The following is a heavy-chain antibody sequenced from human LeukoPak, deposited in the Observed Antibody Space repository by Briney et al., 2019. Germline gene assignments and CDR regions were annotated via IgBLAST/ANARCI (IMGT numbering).Heavy chain of an antibody. J-gene: IGHJ4*02. CDR1: GYTFTSYY. D-gene: IGHD2-15*01. Sequence: GASVKVSCKASGYTFTSYYMHWVRQAPGQGLEWMGIINPSGGSTSYAQKFQGRVTMTEDTSTDTAYMELSSLRSEDTAVYYCATEGLVVAAKWYYFDYWGQGTLVTVSS. V-gene: IGHV1-46*01. CDR2: INPSGGST. CDR3: ATEGLVVAAKWYYFDY.